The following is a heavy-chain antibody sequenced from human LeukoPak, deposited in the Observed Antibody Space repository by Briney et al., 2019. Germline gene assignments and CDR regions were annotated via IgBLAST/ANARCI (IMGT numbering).Heavy chain of an antibody. CDR3: ARGQYSYGYFDY. D-gene: IGHD5-18*01. J-gene: IGHJ4*02. CDR2: IYTSGST. Sequence: SETLSLTCTVSGGSISSYYWSWIRQPAGKGLEWIGRIYTSGSTSYNPSLKSRVIMSVDTSKNQFSLRLTSVTAADTAVYYCARGQYSYGYFDYWGQGTLVTVSS. V-gene: IGHV4-4*07. CDR1: GGSISSYY.